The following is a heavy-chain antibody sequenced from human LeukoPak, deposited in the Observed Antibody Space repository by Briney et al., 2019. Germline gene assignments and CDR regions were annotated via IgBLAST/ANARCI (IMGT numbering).Heavy chain of an antibody. CDR3: ARGGAARPDY. V-gene: IGHV3-48*01. Sequence: PGGSLRLSCAASGFTSSNYGMDWVRQAPGKGLEWVSYISSSSSSIYYADSVKGRFTISRDNAKNSLFLQMNSLRAEDTAVYYCARGGAARPDYWGQGTLVTVSS. CDR2: ISSSSSSI. J-gene: IGHJ4*02. D-gene: IGHD6-6*01. CDR1: GFTSSNYG.